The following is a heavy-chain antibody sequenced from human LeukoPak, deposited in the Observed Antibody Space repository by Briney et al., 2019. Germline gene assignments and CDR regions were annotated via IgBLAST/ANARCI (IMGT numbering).Heavy chain of an antibody. V-gene: IGHV1-2*02. J-gene: IGHJ5*02. Sequence: ASVKVSCKASGYGFTGFYVHWVRQAPGQGLEWMGWINPNNGGTEYAHNFQGRVTMTRDTSVSTAYMELSGLRFDDTAVYYCARDHHRQTPISFDPWGQGTLVTVSS. CDR1: GYGFTGFY. CDR2: INPNNGGT. CDR3: ARDHHRQTPISFDP.